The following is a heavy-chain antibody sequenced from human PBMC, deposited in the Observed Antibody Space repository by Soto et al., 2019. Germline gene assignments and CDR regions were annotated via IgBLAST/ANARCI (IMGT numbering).Heavy chain of an antibody. J-gene: IGHJ4*02. D-gene: IGHD3-10*01. CDR2: ISGFNGQT. CDR1: GNTFASHG. Sequence: ASVEVSCKASGNTFASHGFSWVRQAPGQGLEWMGWISGFNGQTNYALKFQGRVTLTTDTSTSTAYMELRSLRSDDTAVYFCARVDPRGVAVVRDYWGQGTLVALSS. V-gene: IGHV1-18*01. CDR3: ARVDPRGVAVVRDY.